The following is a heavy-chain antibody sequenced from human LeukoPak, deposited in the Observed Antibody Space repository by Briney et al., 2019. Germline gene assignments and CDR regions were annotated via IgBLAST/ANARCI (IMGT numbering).Heavy chain of an antibody. Sequence: PGGSLRLSCAASGFTFSSYAMSWVRQAPGKGLEWVSAISSGGTGTYYAYYADSVKGRFTISSDNSKNTLYLQMNSLRAEDTAVYYCASRALLGYCSGDSCYSGAFDIWGQGTMVTVSS. CDR3: ASRALLGYCSGDSCYSGAFDI. CDR2: ISSGGTGTYYA. J-gene: IGHJ3*02. V-gene: IGHV3-23*01. CDR1: GFTFSSYA. D-gene: IGHD2-15*01.